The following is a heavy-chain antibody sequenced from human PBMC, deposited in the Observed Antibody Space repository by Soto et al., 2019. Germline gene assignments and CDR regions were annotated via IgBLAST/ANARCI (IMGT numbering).Heavy chain of an antibody. V-gene: IGHV4-30-4*01. D-gene: IGHD3-22*01. J-gene: IGHJ2*01. CDR3: ARMSYFYDKWYFDL. CDR2: VYYSGSS. CDR1: GGSINNNDYY. Sequence: QLQESGPGLVKPSQPLSLTCSVSGGSINNNDYYWSWIRQTPGKGLEWIGYVYYSGSSDYIPSLESRISMSIDKSKNQFHQKLNSVTAADTATYYCARMSYFYDKWYFDLWGRGTLVTVSS.